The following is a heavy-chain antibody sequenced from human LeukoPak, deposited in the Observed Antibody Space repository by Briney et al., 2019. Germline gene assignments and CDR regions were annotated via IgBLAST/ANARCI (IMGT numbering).Heavy chain of an antibody. J-gene: IGHJ4*02. V-gene: IGHV3-21*01. CDR2: ISSSGSYT. D-gene: IGHD6-19*01. Sequence: GGYLRLSCAASGFTFSSYSMYWVRQAPGKGLEWVSSISSSGSYTYYADSVKGRFTISRDNAKNSLYLQRNSLRAEDTAVYYCARALEPSIAVIDYWGQGTLVTVSS. CDR3: ARALEPSIAVIDY. CDR1: GFTFSSYS.